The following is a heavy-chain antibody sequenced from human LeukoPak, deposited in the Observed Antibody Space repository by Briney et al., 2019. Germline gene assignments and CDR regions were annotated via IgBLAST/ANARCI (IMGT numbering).Heavy chain of an antibody. V-gene: IGHV4-34*01. J-gene: IGHJ5*01. Sequence: PSETLSLTCGVSGGSFTDNFWGWIRQTPGKGLEWIGEVNHRGTINFNPSLKSRVAISVDTSKNQFSLKLSSVTAADTAMYYCARLHLWPENWFDSWGPGTLVTVTS. CDR2: VNHRGTI. CDR1: GGSFTDNF. D-gene: IGHD3-10*01. CDR3: ARLHLWPENWFDS.